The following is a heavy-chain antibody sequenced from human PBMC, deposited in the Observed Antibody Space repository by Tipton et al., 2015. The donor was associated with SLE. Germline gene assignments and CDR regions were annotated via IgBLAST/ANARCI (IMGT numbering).Heavy chain of an antibody. D-gene: IGHD3-22*01. J-gene: IGHJ4*02. CDR1: GGSISSSSYY. Sequence: TLSLTCSIYGGSISSSSYYWGWIRQPPGKGLEWIGSIYYSGSAYYNPSLKSRVTISVDTSKNQFSLKLSSVTAADTAVYYCARHAGYYDSSGYSPYYFDYCGLGTLVTVSS. CDR3: ARHAGYYDSSGYSPYYFDY. V-gene: IGHV4-39*01. CDR2: IYYSGSA.